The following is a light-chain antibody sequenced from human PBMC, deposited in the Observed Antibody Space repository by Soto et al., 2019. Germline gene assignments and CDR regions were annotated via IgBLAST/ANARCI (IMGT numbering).Light chain of an antibody. CDR1: QDITNY. CDR2: DAS. J-gene: IGKJ5*01. V-gene: IGKV1-33*01. Sequence: ILLTQSPSSLSASMGDRVTITCQASQDITNYLNWYQQKPGRAPRLLLYDASSLETGVPSRFSGSGSGTDFTLTISSLQPEDVATYYCQHYDHLPITFGQGTRLEIK. CDR3: QHYDHLPIT.